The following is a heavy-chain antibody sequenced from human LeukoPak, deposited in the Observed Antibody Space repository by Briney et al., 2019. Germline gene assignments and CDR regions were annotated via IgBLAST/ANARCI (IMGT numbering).Heavy chain of an antibody. CDR1: GFTFSNSW. D-gene: IGHD5-24*01. CDR3: ARGYNYFSVGLNP. J-gene: IGHJ5*02. CDR2: INSDGSST. Sequence: GGSLRLSCAASGFTFSNSWMYWVRQAPGKGLVWVSRINSDGSSTAYADSVKGRFTISRDNAKNTLYLQMNSLRAEDTAVYYCARGYNYFSVGLNPWGQGTLVTVSS. V-gene: IGHV3-74*01.